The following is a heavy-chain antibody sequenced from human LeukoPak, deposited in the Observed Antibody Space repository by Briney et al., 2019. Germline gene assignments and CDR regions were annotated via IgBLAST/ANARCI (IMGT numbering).Heavy chain of an antibody. D-gene: IGHD4-17*01. J-gene: IGHJ4*02. CDR3: ASLRFYGDYRDY. CDR2: ISSSSSAI. Sequence: GGSLRLSCAASGFTFSSYSMNWVRQAPGKGLEWVSYISSSSSAIYYTDPVKGRFTISRDNAKNSLYLQMNSLRDEDTAMYYCASLRFYGDYRDYWGQGILVTVSS. CDR1: GFTFSSYS. V-gene: IGHV3-48*02.